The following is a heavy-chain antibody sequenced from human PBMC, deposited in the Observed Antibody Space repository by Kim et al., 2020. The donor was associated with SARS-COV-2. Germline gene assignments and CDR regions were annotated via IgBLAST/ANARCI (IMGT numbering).Heavy chain of an antibody. CDR2: ISPNRDNSGSR. CDR3: ARDNKERPGHFSTM. V-gene: IGHV1-18*04. CDR1: GYVFSDYG. J-gene: IGHJ3*01. Sequence: ASVKVSCRASGYVFSDYGISWLRQSPGQGLEWMGWISPNRDNSGSRINNQKFQGRLTLSATSVDMIAYLELRSLTPDDTAIYFCARDNKERPGHFSTMWGQGTPVTVSS. D-gene: IGHD1-1*01.